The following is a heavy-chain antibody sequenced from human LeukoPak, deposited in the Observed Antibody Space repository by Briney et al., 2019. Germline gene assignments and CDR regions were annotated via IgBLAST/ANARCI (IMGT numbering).Heavy chain of an antibody. D-gene: IGHD3-9*01. V-gene: IGHV3-21*01. J-gene: IGHJ4*02. CDR1: GFTFSSYS. CDR2: ISSSSSYI. CDR3: ARDFGYPQDFDWLPFDY. Sequence: GGSLRLSCAASGFTFSSYSMNWVRQAPGKGLEWVSSISSSSSYIYYADSVKGRFTISRDNAKNSLYLQMNSLRAEDTAVYYCARDFGYPQDFDWLPFDYWGQGTLVTVSS.